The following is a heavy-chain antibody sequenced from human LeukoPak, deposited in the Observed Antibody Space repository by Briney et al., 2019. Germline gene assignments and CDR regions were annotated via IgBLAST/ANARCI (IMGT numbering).Heavy chain of an antibody. CDR2: IYSGGST. Sequence: GGSLRLSCAASGFTLSSNYMSWVRQAPGKGLEWVSVIYSGGSTYYADSVKGRFTISRDNSKNTLYLQMNSLRAEDTAVYYCARTFGNPWWYWGQGTLVTVSS. CDR3: ARTFGNPWWY. D-gene: IGHD2-8*02. V-gene: IGHV3-53*01. J-gene: IGHJ4*02. CDR1: GFTLSSNY.